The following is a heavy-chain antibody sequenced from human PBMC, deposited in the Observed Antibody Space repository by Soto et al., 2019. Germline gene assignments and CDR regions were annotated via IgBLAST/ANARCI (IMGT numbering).Heavy chain of an antibody. J-gene: IGHJ5*02. CDR2: MNPNSGNT. Sequence: QVQLVQSGAEVKKPGASVRVSCKASGYTFTKFDINWVRQATGQGLEWMGWMNPNSGNTGYAQKFQGRISMTRNTSITTAYMELSTLRSEAKAVYYCGRGDYGDYSHWFDPWGQGTLVTVSS. CDR3: GRGDYGDYSHWFDP. CDR1: GYTFTKFD. V-gene: IGHV1-8*01. D-gene: IGHD4-17*01.